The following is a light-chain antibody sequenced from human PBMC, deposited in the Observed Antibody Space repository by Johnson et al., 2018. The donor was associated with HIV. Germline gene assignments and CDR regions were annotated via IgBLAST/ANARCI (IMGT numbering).Light chain of an antibody. CDR2: DNN. J-gene: IGLJ1*01. CDR3: GTWDSSLSAYV. V-gene: IGLV1-51*01. Sequence: QSVLTQPHSVSAAPGQKVTVSCSGTSSNIGNHYVSWYQLLPGTAPKLLIYDNNQRPSGIPDRFSVSKSGTSATLGITGLQTEDEAEYYCGTWDSSLSAYVFGTGTKVTVL. CDR1: SSNIGNHY.